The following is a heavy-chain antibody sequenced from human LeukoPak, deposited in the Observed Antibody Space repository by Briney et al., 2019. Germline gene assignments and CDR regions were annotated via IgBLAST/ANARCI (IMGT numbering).Heavy chain of an antibody. V-gene: IGHV4-34*01. Sequence: PSETLSLTCTVSGGSISSYHWSWIRQPPGKGLEWIGEINHSGSTNYNPSLKSRVTISVDTSKNQFSLKLSSVTAADTAVYYCARYCSSTSCSRFDAFDIWGQGTMVTVSS. CDR3: ARYCSSTSCSRFDAFDI. J-gene: IGHJ3*02. CDR2: INHSGST. CDR1: GGSISSYH. D-gene: IGHD2-2*01.